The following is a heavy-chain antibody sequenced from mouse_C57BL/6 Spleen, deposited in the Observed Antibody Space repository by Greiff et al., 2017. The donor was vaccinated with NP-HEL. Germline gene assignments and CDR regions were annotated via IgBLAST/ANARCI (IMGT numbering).Heavy chain of an antibody. Sequence: EVMLVESGGDLVKPGGSLKLSCAASGFTFSSYGMSWVRQTPDKRLEWVATISSGGSYTYYPDSVKGRFTISRDNAKNTLYLQMSSLKSEDTAMYYCARLDYGSSSWYFDVWGTGTTVTVSS. J-gene: IGHJ1*03. D-gene: IGHD1-1*01. V-gene: IGHV5-6*01. CDR2: ISSGGSYT. CDR3: ARLDYGSSSWYFDV. CDR1: GFTFSSYG.